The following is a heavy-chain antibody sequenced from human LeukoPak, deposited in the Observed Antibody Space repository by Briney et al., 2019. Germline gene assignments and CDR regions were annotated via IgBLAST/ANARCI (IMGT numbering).Heavy chain of an antibody. CDR1: GYTFTGYY. J-gene: IGHJ4*02. CDR3: ARDPTAAGPEDSSDY. V-gene: IGHV1-2*03. CDR2: INPSSGGT. D-gene: IGHD6-13*01. Sequence: LGASVKVSCKASGYTFTGYYMHWVRQAPGQGLEWMGWINPSSGGTNYAQKFQGRVTMTRDTSISTAYMELSRLRSDDTAVYYCARDPTAAGPEDSSDYWGQGTLVTVSS.